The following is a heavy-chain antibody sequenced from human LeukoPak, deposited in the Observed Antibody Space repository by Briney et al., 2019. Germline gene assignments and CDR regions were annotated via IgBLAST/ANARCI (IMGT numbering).Heavy chain of an antibody. D-gene: IGHD3-10*01. V-gene: IGHV1-46*01. J-gene: IGHJ4*02. CDR2: INPRGGSA. CDR1: GYTFTSFF. Sequence: ASVNVSCKASGYTFTSFFMHWVRQAPGQGLEWMGIINPRGGSATSAQRFQGRPTVTRDTSTSTVYMEPSSLTSEDTAVYYCARDYHGSGSLTTFDSWGQGTLVTVSS. CDR3: ARDYHGSGSLTTFDS.